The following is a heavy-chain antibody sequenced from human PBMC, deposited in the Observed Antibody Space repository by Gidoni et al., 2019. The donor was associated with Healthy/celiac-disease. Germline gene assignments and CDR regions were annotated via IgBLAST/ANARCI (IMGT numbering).Heavy chain of an antibody. J-gene: IGHJ3*02. CDR2: IYYSGST. Sequence: QVPLQESGPGLVTPSEPLSLTCTAPGASVSSGSYSWSWIRQPPGKGLEWIGYIYYSGSTNSNPARKSRVTISVDTSKNQFSLKLRSVTAAGTAVYYCARHYGTRRDDFDIWSRGTMVTVSS. D-gene: IGHD3-10*01. V-gene: IGHV4-61*01. CDR1: GASVSSGSYS. CDR3: ARHYGTRRDDFDI.